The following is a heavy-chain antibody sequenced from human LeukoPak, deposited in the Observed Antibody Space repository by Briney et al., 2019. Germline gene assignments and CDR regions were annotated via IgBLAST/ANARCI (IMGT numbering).Heavy chain of an antibody. J-gene: IGHJ5*02. CDR2: INPSGGST. Sequence: SVKVSCKAAGYTFTSYYMHWVRQAPGQGLEWMGIINPSGGSTSYAQKFQRRVTMTRDMSTSTDYMGLGGLRFDDTAVYYCARYNSVEDTAGWFDPWGQGTMVTVSS. CDR1: GYTFTSYY. V-gene: IGHV1-46*01. CDR3: ARYNSVEDTAGWFDP. D-gene: IGHD4-23*01.